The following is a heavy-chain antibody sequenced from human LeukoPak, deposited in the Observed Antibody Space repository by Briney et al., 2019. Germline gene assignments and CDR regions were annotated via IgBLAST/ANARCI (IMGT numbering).Heavy chain of an antibody. J-gene: IGHJ4*02. CDR2: IYYSGST. V-gene: IGHV4-39*07. CDR3: ARRLGYCTNGVCYGGYYFDY. D-gene: IGHD2-8*01. CDR1: GGSISSSSYY. Sequence: SETLSLTCTVSGGSISSSSYYWGWIRQPPGKGLEWIGSIYYSGSTYYNPSLKSRVTISVDTSKNQFSLKLSSVTAADTAVYYCARRLGYCTNGVCYGGYYFDYWGQGTLVTVSS.